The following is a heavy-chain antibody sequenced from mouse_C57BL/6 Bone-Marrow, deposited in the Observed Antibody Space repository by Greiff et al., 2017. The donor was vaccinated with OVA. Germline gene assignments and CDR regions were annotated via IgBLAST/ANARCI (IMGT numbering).Heavy chain of an antibody. CDR2: IYPGDGDT. Sequence: QVQLKQSGPELVKPGASVKISCKASGYAFSSSWMNWVKQRPGKGLEWIGRIYPGDGDTNYNGKFKGKATLTADKSSSTAYMQLSSLTSEDSAVYFCARGTSYYGNWGYCDVWGTGTTVTVSS. J-gene: IGHJ1*03. V-gene: IGHV1-82*01. D-gene: IGHD2-1*01. CDR3: ARGTSYYGNWGYCDV. CDR1: GYAFSSSW.